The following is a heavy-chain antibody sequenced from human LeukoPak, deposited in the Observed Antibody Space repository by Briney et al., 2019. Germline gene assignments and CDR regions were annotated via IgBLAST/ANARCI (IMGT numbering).Heavy chain of an antibody. CDR1: GFTFSSYG. J-gene: IGHJ4*02. D-gene: IGHD5-18*01. CDR3: ATSERGYSDGYSYY. CDR2: ISSSSTI. V-gene: IGHV3-48*01. Sequence: PGGTLRLSCAASGFTFSSYGMSWVRQAPGKGLEWVSYISSSSTIYYADSVKGRFTISRDNAKNSLYLQMNSLRAEDTAMYYCATSERGYSDGYSYYWGQGTLVIVSS.